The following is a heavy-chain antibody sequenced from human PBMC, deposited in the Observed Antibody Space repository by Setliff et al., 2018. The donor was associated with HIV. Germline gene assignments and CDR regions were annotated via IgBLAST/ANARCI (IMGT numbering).Heavy chain of an antibody. V-gene: IGHV5-51*01. D-gene: IGHD3-22*01. J-gene: IGHJ3*01. CDR3: ARDYDTSGYPL. CDR2: IYPDDSDT. Sequence: VESLKISCKGSGYSFTTYWITWVRQMPGKGLEWMAMIYPDDSDTRYSPSFQGQVTLSVDKSINTAYLQWSSLKASDTAMYYCARDYDTSGYPLWGQGTMVTVSS. CDR1: GYSFTTYW.